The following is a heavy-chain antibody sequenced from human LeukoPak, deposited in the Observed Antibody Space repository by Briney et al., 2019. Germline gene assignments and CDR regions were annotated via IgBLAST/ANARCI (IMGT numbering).Heavy chain of an antibody. CDR2: ISSSSSYI. V-gene: IGHV3-21*01. CDR3: ARVKSREVGLDY. CDR1: GFTFSSYS. Sequence: PGGSLRLSCAASGFTFSSYSMNWVRQAPGKGLEWVSSISSSSSYIYYADSVKGRFTISRDNAKNSLYLQMNSLRAEDTAVYYCARVKSREVGLDYWGQGTLVTVSS. J-gene: IGHJ4*02. D-gene: IGHD1-26*01.